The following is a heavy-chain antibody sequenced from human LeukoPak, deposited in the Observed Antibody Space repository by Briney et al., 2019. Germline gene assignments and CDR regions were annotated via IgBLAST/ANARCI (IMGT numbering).Heavy chain of an antibody. CDR3: ARFTVVTRTFVY. J-gene: IGHJ4*02. V-gene: IGHV3-21*01. Sequence: GGSLRLSCAASGFTFSSYSMNWDRQAPGKVLEWVSSISSSSNYIYYADSVKGRFTISRDNAKNSLYLQMNSLRAEDTAVYYCARFTVVTRTFVYWGQGTLVTVSS. D-gene: IGHD4-23*01. CDR2: ISSSSNYI. CDR1: GFTFSSYS.